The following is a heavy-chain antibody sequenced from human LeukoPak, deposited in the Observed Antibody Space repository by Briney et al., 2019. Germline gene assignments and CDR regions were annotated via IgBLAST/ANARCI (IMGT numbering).Heavy chain of an antibody. CDR2: IYYSGST. D-gene: IGHD5-18*01. CDR1: GGSISSYY. Sequence: SETLSLTCTVSGGSISSYYWSWIRQPPGKGLEWIGYIYYSGSTNYNPSLRSRVTISVDTSKNQFSLKLSSVTAADTAVYYCAREPIGYPAFDIWGQGTMVTVSS. CDR3: AREPIGYPAFDI. V-gene: IGHV4-59*01. J-gene: IGHJ3*02.